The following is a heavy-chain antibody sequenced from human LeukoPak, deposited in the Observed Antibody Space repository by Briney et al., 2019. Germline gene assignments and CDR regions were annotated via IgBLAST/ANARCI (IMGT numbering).Heavy chain of an antibody. CDR2: ISYDGSNK. J-gene: IGHJ3*02. V-gene: IGHV3-30*03. D-gene: IGHD3-9*01. CDR1: GFTFSSYG. Sequence: PGGSLRLSCAASGFTFSSYGMQWVGQAPVKGLESVAVISYDGSNKYYADSVKGRFTISRDNSKNTLYLQMNSLRAEDTVFFCKQKTAYEILTGYHDAFDIWGQGTMVTVSS. CDR3: QKTAYEILTGYHDAFDI.